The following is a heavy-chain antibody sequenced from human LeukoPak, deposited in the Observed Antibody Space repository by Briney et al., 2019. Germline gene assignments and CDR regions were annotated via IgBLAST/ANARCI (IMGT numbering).Heavy chain of an antibody. CDR1: GFTPSRYA. CDR2: ISSNEGST. Sequence: VGSLRLSCSAPGFTPSRYATHRVRQTPGKGLEYVAAISSNEGSTYYAGSVRGRFTISRDNSRNTLHLQMSSLRVEDTAVYYGVKVSSSGSYFDYWGQGTLVTVSS. CDR3: VKVSSSGSYFDY. J-gene: IGHJ4*02. D-gene: IGHD3-10*01. V-gene: IGHV3-64D*06.